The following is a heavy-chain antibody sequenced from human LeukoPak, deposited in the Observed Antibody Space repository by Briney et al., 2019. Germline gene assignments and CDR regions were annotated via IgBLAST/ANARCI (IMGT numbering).Heavy chain of an antibody. CDR2: ISGSGGST. CDR1: GFTFSSYA. V-gene: IGHV3-23*01. CDR3: AKNLDFWSGFRYYFDY. D-gene: IGHD3-3*01. Sequence: GGSLRLSCAASGFTFSSYAVSWVRQAPGKGLEWVSAISGSGGSTYYADSVKGRFTISRDNSKNTLYLQMNSLRAEDTAVYYCAKNLDFWSGFRYYFDYWGQGTLVTVSS. J-gene: IGHJ4*02.